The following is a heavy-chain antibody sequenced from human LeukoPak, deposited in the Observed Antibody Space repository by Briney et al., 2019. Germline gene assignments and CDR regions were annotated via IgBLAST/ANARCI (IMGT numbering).Heavy chain of an antibody. D-gene: IGHD5-12*01. CDR2: INPNSGGT. CDR3: ARGELDIVATTARAGWGYYYMDV. J-gene: IGHJ6*03. CDR1: GYTFTGYY. V-gene: IGHV1-2*02. Sequence: GASVKVSSKASGYTFTGYYMHLVRQAPGQGLEWMGWINPNSGGTNYAQKFQGRVTMTRDTSISTAYMELSRLRSDDTAVYYCARGELDIVATTARAGWGYYYMDVWGKGTTVTVSS.